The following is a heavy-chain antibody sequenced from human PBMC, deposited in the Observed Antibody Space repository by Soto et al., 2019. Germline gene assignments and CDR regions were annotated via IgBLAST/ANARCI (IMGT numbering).Heavy chain of an antibody. Sequence: EAQLLESGGDLVQPGGSLRLSCAASEFSFDDYAMSWVRQAPGKGLEGVSSITYTGGSTYYADSVKGRFPISRDNSRDTLFLQMNSLRAEDTAIYYWAKSSVWYPYFDSWGQGTLVTVSS. J-gene: IGHJ4*02. CDR1: EFSFDDYA. CDR3: AKSSVWYPYFDS. D-gene: IGHD6-13*01. V-gene: IGHV3-23*01. CDR2: ITYTGGST.